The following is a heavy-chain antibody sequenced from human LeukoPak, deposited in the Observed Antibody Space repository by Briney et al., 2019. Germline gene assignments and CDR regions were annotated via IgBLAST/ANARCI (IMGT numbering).Heavy chain of an antibody. V-gene: IGHV4-30-4*01. D-gene: IGHD5-24*01. CDR1: GGSISSGDYY. J-gene: IGHJ4*02. CDR3: ARVSSRWLQDYYFDY. Sequence: SQTLSLTCTVSGGSISSGDYYWSWIRQPPGKGLEWIGYIYYSGSTYYNPSLKGRVTISVDTSKNQFSLKLSSVTAADTAVYYCARVSSRWLQDYYFDYWGQGTLVTVSS. CDR2: IYYSGST.